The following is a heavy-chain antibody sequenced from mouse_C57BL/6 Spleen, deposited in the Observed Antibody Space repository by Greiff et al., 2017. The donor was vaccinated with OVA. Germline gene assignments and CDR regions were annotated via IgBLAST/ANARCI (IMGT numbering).Heavy chain of an antibody. J-gene: IGHJ4*01. CDR3: ARLSYSNYEEGSAMDY. D-gene: IGHD2-5*01. CDR2: ILPGSGST. CDR1: GYTFTGYW. Sequence: VQLQQSGAELMKPGASVKLSCKATGYTFTGYWIEWVKQRPGHGLEWIGEILPGSGSTNYNEKFKGKATFTADTSSNTAYMPLSSLTTEDSAIYYCARLSYSNYEEGSAMDYWGQGTSVTVSS. V-gene: IGHV1-9*01.